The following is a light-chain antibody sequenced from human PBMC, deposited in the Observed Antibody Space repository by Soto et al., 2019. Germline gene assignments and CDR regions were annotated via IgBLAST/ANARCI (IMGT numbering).Light chain of an antibody. CDR2: GAS. Sequence: EIVMTQSPATLSVSPGERATLSCRASQSVSSNLAWYQQKPGQAPRLLMYGASTRATGIPDRFSGSGSGTEFTLTMSSLQSGELAVYYCQQHNSWPPWTCGQGTKVEIK. CDR1: QSVSSN. V-gene: IGKV3-15*01. CDR3: QQHNSWPPWT. J-gene: IGKJ1*01.